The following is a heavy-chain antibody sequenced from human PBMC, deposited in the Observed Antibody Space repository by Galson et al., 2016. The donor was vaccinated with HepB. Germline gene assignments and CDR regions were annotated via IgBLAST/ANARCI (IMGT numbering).Heavy chain of an antibody. J-gene: IGHJ5*02. CDR3: VHRPYYYSWSAPRFDP. CDR1: GFSLTTRGVG. Sequence: PALVKPTQTLTLTCTFSGFSLTTRGVGVGWIRQPPGKALEWLALIYWDDDKTYSPSLKNRLTITKDTSKNQVVLTMTNVDTVDTATYYCVHRPYYYSWSAPRFDPWGQGTLVTVSS. D-gene: IGHD3-3*01. CDR2: IYWDDDK. V-gene: IGHV2-5*02.